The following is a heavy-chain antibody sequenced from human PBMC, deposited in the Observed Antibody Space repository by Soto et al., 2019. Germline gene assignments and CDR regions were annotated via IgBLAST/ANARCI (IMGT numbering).Heavy chain of an antibody. CDR3: AKGYDLSGYSRMDV. V-gene: IGHV3-15*07. Sequence: GGSLRLSCAASGFTFSNAWMNWFRQAPGKGLEWVGRIKSKTDGGTTDYAAPVKGRFTISRNDSKNTVYLQMNSLKTEDTAVYYCAKGYDLSGYSRMDVWGQGTTVTVSS. CDR2: IKSKTDGGTT. J-gene: IGHJ6*02. D-gene: IGHD5-18*01. CDR1: GFTFSNAW.